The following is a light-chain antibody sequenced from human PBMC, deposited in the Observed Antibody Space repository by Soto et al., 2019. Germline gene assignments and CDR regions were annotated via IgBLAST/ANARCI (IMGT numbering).Light chain of an antibody. V-gene: IGLV2-8*01. J-gene: IGLJ1*01. Sequence: QSVVTQPASASGAPGQSGTISCTGTKNDIGVYDFVSWYQHHPGKAPRLIIYEVVQRPSGVPDRFSGSKSGNTASLTVSGLQAADEADYFCKSYAGSNTYVFGSGTKVTVL. CDR2: EVV. CDR3: KSYAGSNTYV. CDR1: KNDIGVYDF.